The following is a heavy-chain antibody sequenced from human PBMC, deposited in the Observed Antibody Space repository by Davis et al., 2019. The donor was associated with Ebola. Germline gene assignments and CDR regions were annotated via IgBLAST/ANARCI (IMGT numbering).Heavy chain of an antibody. J-gene: IGHJ5*02. Sequence: GESLKISCAASGFTFSSYGMHWVRQAPGKGLEWVAVISYDGSNKYYADSVKGRFTISRDNAKNSVYLQMNSLRAEDTAVYYCARDQWDSSGWYNWFDPWGQGTLVTVSS. D-gene: IGHD6-19*01. CDR2: ISYDGSNK. CDR3: ARDQWDSSGWYNWFDP. V-gene: IGHV3-30*03. CDR1: GFTFSSYG.